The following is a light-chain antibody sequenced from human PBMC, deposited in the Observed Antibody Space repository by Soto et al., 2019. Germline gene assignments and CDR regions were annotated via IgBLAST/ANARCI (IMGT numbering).Light chain of an antibody. CDR2: KVS. V-gene: IGKV1-5*03. CDR3: QQYSYYWT. CDR1: QSINNW. J-gene: IGKJ1*01. Sequence: DIQMTQSPATLSAFVVDTVTITFRASQSINNWLAWYQQKPGKAPKFLIYKVSHLEDGVPSRFSGSGSGTEFNLTIRGLQPDDFATYYCQQYSYYWTFGQGTKVDIK.